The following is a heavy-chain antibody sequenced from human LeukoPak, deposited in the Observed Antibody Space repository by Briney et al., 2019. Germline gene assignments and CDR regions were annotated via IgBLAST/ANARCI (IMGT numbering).Heavy chain of an antibody. CDR2: IIPIFGTA. CDR1: GGTFSSYA. Sequence: SVKVSCKASGGTFSSYAISWVRQAPGQGLEWMGGIIPIFGTANYAQKFQGRVTITADESTSTAYMELSSLRSEDTAVYYCARWPTDIVLWNIDAFDIWGQGTMVTVSS. J-gene: IGHJ3*02. CDR3: ARWPTDIVLWNIDAFDI. D-gene: IGHD2-8*01. V-gene: IGHV1-69*13.